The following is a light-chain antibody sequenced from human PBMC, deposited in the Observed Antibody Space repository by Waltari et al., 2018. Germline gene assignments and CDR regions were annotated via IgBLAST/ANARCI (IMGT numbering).Light chain of an antibody. CDR1: SSDVGGYNY. CDR2: EVS. J-gene: IGLJ3*02. CDR3: SSYTSSSTWV. Sequence: QSALTQPASVSGSPGQSITISCTGTSSDVGGYNYASWYQQHPGKAPKRMIYEVSNRPAGGSSRFSGSKSGNTASLTISGLQAEDEADYYCSSYTSSSTWVFGGGTKLTVL. V-gene: IGLV2-14*01.